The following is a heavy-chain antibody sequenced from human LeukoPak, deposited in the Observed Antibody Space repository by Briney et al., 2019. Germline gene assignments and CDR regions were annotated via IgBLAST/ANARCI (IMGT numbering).Heavy chain of an antibody. D-gene: IGHD1-26*01. V-gene: IGHV3-7*03. CDR3: ARDRYSGSHTPDY. CDR2: IKQDGSEN. CDR1: GFTFSIYW. Sequence: GGSLRLSCAASGFTFSIYWMSWVRQAPGKGLEWVANIKQDGSENYYVDSVKGRFTISRDNAKNSLYLQMNSLRAEDTALYYCARDRYSGSHTPDYWGQGTLVTVSS. J-gene: IGHJ4*02.